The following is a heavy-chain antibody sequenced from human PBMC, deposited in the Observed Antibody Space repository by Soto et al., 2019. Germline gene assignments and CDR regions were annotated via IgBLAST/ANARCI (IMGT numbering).Heavy chain of an antibody. D-gene: IGHD7-27*01. CDR3: GSDNCGSIDY. CDR1: GGSVSSSDHA. V-gene: IGHV4-61*08. CDR2: SRSV. Sequence: QMQLQESGPGLVKPSETLSLNCGVSGGSVSSSDHAWGWIRQPPGKGLEWIGDSRSVNYNPSLRSRVTISVDTAKTQFTLKLCSVTALDTAVYYCGSDNCGSIDYWGSGTQVTGSS. J-gene: IGHJ4*02.